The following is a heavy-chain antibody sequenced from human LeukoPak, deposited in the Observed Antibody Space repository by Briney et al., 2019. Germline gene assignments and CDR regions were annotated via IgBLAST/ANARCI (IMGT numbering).Heavy chain of an antibody. CDR1: GFTFSSYS. Sequence: GGSLRLSCAASGFTFSSYSMNWVRQAPGKGLEWVPSISSSSSYIYYADSVKGRFTISRDNAKNSLYLQMNSLRAEDTAVYYCAGRDPNVYIVPTLHPFDYWGQGTLVTVSS. D-gene: IGHD5-12*01. V-gene: IGHV3-21*01. CDR3: AGRDPNVYIVPTLHPFDY. CDR2: ISSSSSYI. J-gene: IGHJ4*02.